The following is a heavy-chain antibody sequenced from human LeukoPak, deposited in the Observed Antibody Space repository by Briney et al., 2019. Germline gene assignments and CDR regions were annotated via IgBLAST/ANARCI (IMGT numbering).Heavy chain of an antibody. J-gene: IGHJ4*02. D-gene: IGHD3-3*01. CDR3: AREYDFWSGYPSHFDS. V-gene: IGHV3-74*01. CDR1: GFTFSRYT. Sequence: PGGSLRLSCAASGFTFSRYTMRWVRQVPGKGLVWVSRCHSDGTNTNYAGSVLGRFTISRDNAKNTLYLQMNSLRVEDTAVYYCAREYDFWSGYPSHFDSWGQGTLVTVSS. CDR2: CHSDGTNT.